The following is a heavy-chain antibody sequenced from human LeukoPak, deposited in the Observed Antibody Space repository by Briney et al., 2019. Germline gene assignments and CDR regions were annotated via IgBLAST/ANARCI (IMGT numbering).Heavy chain of an antibody. D-gene: IGHD3-22*01. CDR1: GFTFSSYS. CDR2: ISSSSSYI. Sequence: GGSLRLSCAASGFTFSSYSMNWVRQAPGKGLEWVSSISSSSSYIYYADSVKGRFTISRHNSKNTLYLQMNSLRAEDTAVYYCAVGLYYYDSSGYYVDAFDIWGQGTMVTVSS. CDR3: AVGLYYYDSSGYYVDAFDI. V-gene: IGHV3-21*04. J-gene: IGHJ3*02.